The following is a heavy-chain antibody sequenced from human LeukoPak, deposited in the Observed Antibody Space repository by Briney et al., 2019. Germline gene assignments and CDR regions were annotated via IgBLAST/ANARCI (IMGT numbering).Heavy chain of an antibody. D-gene: IGHD6-13*01. CDR1: GYTFTGYY. CDR3: ARDLGMRSSSWYDY. Sequence: ASVKVSCKASGYTFTGYYMHWVRQAPGQGLEWMGWINPNSGGTNYAQKFQGRVTMTRDTSISTAYMELSRLRSDDTAVYYYARDLGMRSSSWYDYWGQGTLVTVSS. CDR2: INPNSGGT. V-gene: IGHV1-2*02. J-gene: IGHJ4*02.